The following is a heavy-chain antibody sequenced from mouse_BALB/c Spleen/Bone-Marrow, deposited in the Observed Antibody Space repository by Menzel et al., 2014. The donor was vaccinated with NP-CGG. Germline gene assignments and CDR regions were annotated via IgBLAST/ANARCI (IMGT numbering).Heavy chain of an antibody. CDR3: ARGCLLSWFAC. J-gene: IGHJ3*01. CDR1: GDTFRDYN. D-gene: IGHD3-3*01. V-gene: IGHV1S29*02. CDR2: IYPYNGGT. Sequence: EVQLQQSGLELVKPGASEKKSCKASGDTFRDYNMHWVKQSHGNSIEWIGNIYPYNGGTGYDQKFKRKATLTVDNSSSTAYMELRSLTSEDSAVYHCARGCLLSWFACWGQGTMVTVS.